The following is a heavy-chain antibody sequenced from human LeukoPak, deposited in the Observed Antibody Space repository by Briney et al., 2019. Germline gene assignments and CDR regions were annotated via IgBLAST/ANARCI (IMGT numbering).Heavy chain of an antibody. CDR1: GFTFSNYA. D-gene: IGHD1-26*01. CDR2: ISGSGDST. CDR3: AKSRGSYWVPEFDY. J-gene: IGHJ4*02. V-gene: IGHV3-23*01. Sequence: GGSLRLSCVASGFTFSNYAMSWVRQAPGKGLEWVSDISGSGDSTNYADSVKGRFTISRDNSKNTLYLQMNSLRAEDTAIYYCAKSRGSYWVPEFDYWGQGTLVTVSS.